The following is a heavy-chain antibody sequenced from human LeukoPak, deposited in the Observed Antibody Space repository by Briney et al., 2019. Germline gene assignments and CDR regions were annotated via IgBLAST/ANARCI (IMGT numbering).Heavy chain of an antibody. CDR3: ARLVYSSSSYDY. Sequence: ASVKVSCRASGYNFKSYDINWVRQAAGQGLEWMGWISAYNGNTNYAQKLQGRVTMTTDTSTSTAYMELRSLRSDDTAVYYCARLVYSSSSYDYWGQGTLVTVSS. CDR2: ISAYNGNT. CDR1: GYNFKSYD. V-gene: IGHV1-18*01. D-gene: IGHD6-6*01. J-gene: IGHJ4*02.